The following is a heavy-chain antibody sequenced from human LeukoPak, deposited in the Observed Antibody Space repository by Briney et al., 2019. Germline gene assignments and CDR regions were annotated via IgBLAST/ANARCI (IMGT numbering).Heavy chain of an antibody. CDR1: GGSISSGSYY. D-gene: IGHD2-15*01. J-gene: IGHJ5*02. CDR2: FYTSGST. CDR3: ARFHVVVVAGWFDP. Sequence: KSSQTLSLTCSVSGGSISSGSYYWSWIRQPAGKGLEWIGRFYTSGSTNYNPSLKSRVTISVDTSKNQFSLKLSSVTAADTAVYYCARFHVVVVAGWFDPWGQGTLVTVSS. V-gene: IGHV4-61*02.